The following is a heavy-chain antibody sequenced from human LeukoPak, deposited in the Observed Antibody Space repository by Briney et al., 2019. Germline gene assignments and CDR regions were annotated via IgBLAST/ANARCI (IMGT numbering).Heavy chain of an antibody. Sequence: SETLSLTCTVSGGSISSGGYSWSWIRQPPGKGLEWIGYIYHSGSTYYNPSLKSRVTISVDTSKNQFSLKLSSVTAADTAVYYCARVSGRGYYDSSGYNFDYWGQGTLVTVSS. V-gene: IGHV4-30-2*05. D-gene: IGHD3-22*01. CDR1: GGSISSGGYS. J-gene: IGHJ4*02. CDR2: IYHSGST. CDR3: ARVSGRGYYDSSGYNFDY.